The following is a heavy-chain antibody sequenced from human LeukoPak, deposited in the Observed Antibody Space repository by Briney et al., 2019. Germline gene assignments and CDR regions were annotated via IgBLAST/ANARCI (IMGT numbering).Heavy chain of an antibody. CDR1: GFTFSAFG. Sequence: GGSLRLSCAASGFTFSAFGMHWVRQAPGKGLEWVTFIPYDGSDKYYADSVKGRFTISRDNSKNTLYLQMNNMRTEDTAVYYCASLGLRDSNWFDPWGQGTLVTVSS. V-gene: IGHV3-30*19. CDR3: ASLGLRDSNWFDP. CDR2: IPYDGSDK. J-gene: IGHJ5*02. D-gene: IGHD4-17*01.